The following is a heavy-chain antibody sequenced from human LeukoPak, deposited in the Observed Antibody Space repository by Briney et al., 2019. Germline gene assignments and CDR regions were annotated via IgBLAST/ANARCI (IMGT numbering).Heavy chain of an antibody. CDR1: GGSISSGGFY. V-gene: IGHV4-31*03. CDR3: ARVLYDYYFDY. J-gene: IGHJ4*02. D-gene: IGHD2/OR15-2a*01. Sequence: PSETLSLTCTVSGGSISSGGFYWTWIRQHPGKGLERIACISYRGIAYYNPSLKSRVTISVDTSKNQFSLNLSSVTAADTALYYCARVLYDYYFDYWGQGTLVTVSS. CDR2: ISYRGIA.